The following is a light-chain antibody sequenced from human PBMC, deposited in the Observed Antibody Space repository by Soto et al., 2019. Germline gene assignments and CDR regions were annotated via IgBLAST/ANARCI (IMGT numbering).Light chain of an antibody. V-gene: IGKV1-33*01. CDR2: DAS. J-gene: IGKJ4*01. CDR3: QQYDNLPP. Sequence: DIQMTQSPSSLSASVGDRVTITCQASQDISNYLNWYQQKPGKAPKLLIYDASNLETGVPSRFSGSGSGTDFTFTISSLQPEDIATYYCQQYDNLPPFGGGT. CDR1: QDISNY.